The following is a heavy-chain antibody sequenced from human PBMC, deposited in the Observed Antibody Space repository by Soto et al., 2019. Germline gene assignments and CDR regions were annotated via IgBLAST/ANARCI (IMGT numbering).Heavy chain of an antibody. CDR2: FDPEDGET. Sequence: ASVKVSCKVSGYTLTELSMHWVRQAPGKGLEWMGGFDPEDGETIYAQKFQGRVTMTEDTSTDTAYMELSSLRSEDTAVYYCATAPDTAMVTFFDYWGQGTLVTVSS. CDR3: ATAPDTAMVTFFDY. J-gene: IGHJ4*02. D-gene: IGHD5-18*01. CDR1: GYTLTELS. V-gene: IGHV1-24*01.